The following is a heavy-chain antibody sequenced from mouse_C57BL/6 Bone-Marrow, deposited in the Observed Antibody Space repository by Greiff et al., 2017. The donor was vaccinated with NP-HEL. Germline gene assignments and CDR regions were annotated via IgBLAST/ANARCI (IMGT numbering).Heavy chain of an antibody. CDR3: ARWAIDDYDGYYAMDY. CDR1: GYTFTDYY. CDR2: INPNNGGT. V-gene: IGHV1-26*01. D-gene: IGHD2-4*01. J-gene: IGHJ4*01. Sequence: EVQLQQSGPELVKPGASVKISCKASGYTFTDYYMNWVKQSHGKSLEWIGDINPNNGGTSYNQKFKGKATLTVDKSSSTAYMELRSLTSEDSAVYYCARWAIDDYDGYYAMDYWGQGTSVTVSS.